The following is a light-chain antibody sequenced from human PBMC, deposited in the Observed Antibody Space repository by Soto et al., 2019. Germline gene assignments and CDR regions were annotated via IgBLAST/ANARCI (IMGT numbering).Light chain of an antibody. CDR1: QSVSSY. CDR2: DAS. V-gene: IGKV3-11*01. CDR3: QQRSNWPWT. J-gene: IGKJ1*01. Sequence: EIVLIQSPATLSLSPGERATLSCRASQSVSSYLAWYQQKPGQAPRLLIYDASNRATGIPARFSGSGSGTDFTLTISSLEPEDFAVYYCQQRSNWPWTFGQGNKVEIK.